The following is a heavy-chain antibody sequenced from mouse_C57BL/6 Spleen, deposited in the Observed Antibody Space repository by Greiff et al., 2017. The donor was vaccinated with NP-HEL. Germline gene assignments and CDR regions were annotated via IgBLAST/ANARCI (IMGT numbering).Heavy chain of an antibody. D-gene: IGHD3-2*02. CDR2: IYPGSGNT. J-gene: IGHJ4*01. Sequence: QVQLQQSGAELVRPGASVKLSCKASGYTFTDYYINWVKQRPGQGLEWIARIYPGSGNTYYNEKFKGKATLTAEKSSSTAYMQLSSLTSEDSAVYFCARSWGIPDSSGYVRAMDYWGQGTSVTVSS. CDR3: ARSWGIPDSSGYVRAMDY. CDR1: GYTFTDYY. V-gene: IGHV1-76*01.